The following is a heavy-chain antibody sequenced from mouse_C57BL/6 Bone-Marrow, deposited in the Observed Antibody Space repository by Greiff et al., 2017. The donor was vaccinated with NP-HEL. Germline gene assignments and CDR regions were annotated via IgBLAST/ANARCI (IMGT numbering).Heavy chain of an antibody. J-gene: IGHJ4*01. D-gene: IGHD1-1*01. Sequence: QVQLQQPGAELVMPGASVKLSCKASGYTFTSYWMHWVKQRPGQGLEWIGEIDPSDSYTNSNQKFKVKSTLTVVKSSSTAYMQLSSLTSEDAAVYYCAREGDYYGSSLYAMDYWGQGTSVTVSS. V-gene: IGHV1-69*01. CDR1: GYTFTSYW. CDR3: AREGDYYGSSLYAMDY. CDR2: IDPSDSYT.